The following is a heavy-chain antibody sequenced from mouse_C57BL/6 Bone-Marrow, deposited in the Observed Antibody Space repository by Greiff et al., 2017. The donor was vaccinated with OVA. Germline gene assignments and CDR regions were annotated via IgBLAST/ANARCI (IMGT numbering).Heavy chain of an antibody. D-gene: IGHD2-5*01. J-gene: IGHJ2*01. CDR2: IDPSDSYT. V-gene: IGHV1-59*01. CDR1: GYTFTSYW. Sequence: QVQLQQPGAELVRPGTSVKLSCKASGYTFTSYWMHWVKQRPGQGLEWIGVIDPSDSYTNYNQKFKGKATLTVATSSSTAYMQLSSLTSEDSAVYYCARLWYSNYDYFDYWGQGTTLTVSS. CDR3: ARLWYSNYDYFDY.